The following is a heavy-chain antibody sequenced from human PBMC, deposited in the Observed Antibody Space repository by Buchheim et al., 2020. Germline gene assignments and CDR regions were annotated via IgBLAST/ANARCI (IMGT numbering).Heavy chain of an antibody. Sequence: EVQLVESGGGLVQPGGSLRLSCAASGFTFSSYWMSWVRQAPGKGLEWVANINQDGSEKYYVDSVKGRFTISRDNPKNSLYLQMNSLRAEDTAVYYCARDTVVVPAPYFDYWGQGTL. CDR1: GFTFSSYW. CDR3: ARDTVVVPAPYFDY. V-gene: IGHV3-7*01. J-gene: IGHJ4*02. CDR2: INQDGSEK. D-gene: IGHD2-2*01.